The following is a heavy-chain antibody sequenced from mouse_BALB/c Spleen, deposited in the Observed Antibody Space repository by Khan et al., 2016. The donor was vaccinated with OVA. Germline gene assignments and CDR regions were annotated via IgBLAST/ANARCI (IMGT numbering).Heavy chain of an antibody. Sequence: EVQLQESGPGLVKPSQSLSLTCTVTGYSITTNYAWDWIRQFPGNKLECMGYIRYSGSTSYNPSLKSRISITRDTSKNQFFLQLNSVTTEDTATYCCARKNYYGYSLDYGGQGTLVTVSS. CDR3: ARKNYYGYSLDY. CDR1: GYSITTNYA. D-gene: IGHD1-1*01. V-gene: IGHV3-2*02. J-gene: IGHJ4*01. CDR2: IRYSGST.